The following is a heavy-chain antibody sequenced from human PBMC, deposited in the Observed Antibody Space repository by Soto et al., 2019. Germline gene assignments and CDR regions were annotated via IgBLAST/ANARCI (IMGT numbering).Heavy chain of an antibody. J-gene: IGHJ4*02. V-gene: IGHV3-30*18. D-gene: IGHD6-6*01. CDR2: ISYDGSNK. CDR3: AKERFDSSSFDY. CDR1: GFTFSSYG. Sequence: QVQLVESGGGVVQPGRSLRLSCAASGFTFSSYGMHWVRQAPGKGLEWVAVISYDGSNKYYADSVKGRFTISRDNSKSTLYLQMNSLRAEDTAVYYCAKERFDSSSFDYWGQGTLVTVSS.